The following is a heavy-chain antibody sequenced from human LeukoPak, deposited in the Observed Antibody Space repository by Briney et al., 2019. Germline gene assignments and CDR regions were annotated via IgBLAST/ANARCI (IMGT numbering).Heavy chain of an antibody. D-gene: IGHD4-17*01. CDR3: ATGRPDYGDSNY. J-gene: IGHJ4*02. CDR2: ISAYNGNT. Sequence: ASVKVSCKASGYTFTSYFMHWVRQAPGQGLEWMGWISAYNGNTNYAQKLQGRVTMTTDTSTSTAYMELRSLRSDDTAVYYCATGRPDYGDSNYWGQGTLVTVSS. V-gene: IGHV1-18*04. CDR1: GYTFTSYF.